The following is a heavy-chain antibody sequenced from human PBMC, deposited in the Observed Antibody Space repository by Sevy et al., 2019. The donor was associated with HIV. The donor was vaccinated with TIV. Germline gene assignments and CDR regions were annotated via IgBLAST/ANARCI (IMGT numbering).Heavy chain of an antibody. D-gene: IGHD5-18*01. Sequence: GGSLRLSCAASGFTFSSYWMSWVRQAPGKGLEWVANIKQDGSEKYYVDSVKGRFTISRDNAKNSLYLQMNSLRAEDTAVYYCARDGRYSYRYRFDYWGQGTLVTVSS. CDR3: ARDGRYSYRYRFDY. V-gene: IGHV3-7*01. CDR1: GFTFSSYW. J-gene: IGHJ4*02. CDR2: IKQDGSEK.